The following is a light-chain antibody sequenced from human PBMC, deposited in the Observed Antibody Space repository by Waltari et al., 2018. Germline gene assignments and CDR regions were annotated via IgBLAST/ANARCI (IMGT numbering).Light chain of an antibody. J-gene: IGLJ2*01. Sequence: TGTSNDIGYYNFVSWYQQHPGKAPKLMIYEVNKRPSGVPDRFSGSKSGNTASLTVSGLQAEDEADYYCTSYAGGSNVVFGGGTELTVL. V-gene: IGLV2-8*01. CDR1: SNDIGYYNF. CDR3: TSYAGGSNVV. CDR2: EVN.